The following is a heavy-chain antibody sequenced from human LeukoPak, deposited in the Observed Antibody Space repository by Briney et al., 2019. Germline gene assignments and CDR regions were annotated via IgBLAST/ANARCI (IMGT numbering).Heavy chain of an antibody. CDR3: AQMASPF. Sequence: GSLRLSCAASGFTFSSHWMHWVRQAPGKGLVWVSRINTDGSTTNYADSVKGRFTISRDNTKNTVYLQMNSLRAEDTAVYYCAQMASPFWGQGTLVTVSS. CDR1: GFTFSSHW. CDR2: INTDGSTT. J-gene: IGHJ4*02. V-gene: IGHV3-74*01. D-gene: IGHD5-12*01.